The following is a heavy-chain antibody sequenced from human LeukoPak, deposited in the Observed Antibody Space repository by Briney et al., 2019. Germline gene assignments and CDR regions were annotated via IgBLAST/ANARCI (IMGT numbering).Heavy chain of an antibody. D-gene: IGHD6-19*01. Sequence: ASVKVSCKASGYTFTGYYMHWVRQAPGQGLEWMGWINPNSGGTNYAQKFQGWVTMTRDTSISTAYMELSRLRSDDTAVYYCARDIAVAGGGTYGMDVWGQGTTVTVSS. V-gene: IGHV1-2*04. CDR1: GYTFTGYY. CDR2: INPNSGGT. J-gene: IGHJ6*02. CDR3: ARDIAVAGGGTYGMDV.